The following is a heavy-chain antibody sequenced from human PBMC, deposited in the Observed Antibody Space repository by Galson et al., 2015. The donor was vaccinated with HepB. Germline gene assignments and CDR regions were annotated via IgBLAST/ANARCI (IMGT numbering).Heavy chain of an antibody. CDR2: ISAYNGNT. CDR3: AREGGFLEWLFADGPQLDY. Sequence: SVKVSCKASGYTFTSYGISWVRQAPGQGLEWMGWISAYNGNTNYAQKLQGRVTMTTDTSTSTAYMELRSLRSDDTAVYYCAREGGFLEWLFADGPQLDYWGQGTLVTVSS. D-gene: IGHD3-3*01. J-gene: IGHJ4*02. CDR1: GYTFTSYG. V-gene: IGHV1-18*01.